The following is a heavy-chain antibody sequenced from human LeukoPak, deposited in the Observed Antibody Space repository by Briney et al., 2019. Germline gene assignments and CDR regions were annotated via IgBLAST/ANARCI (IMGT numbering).Heavy chain of an antibody. CDR1: GYTFTSYG. D-gene: IGHD3-3*01. J-gene: IGHJ3*02. CDR2: ISAYNGNT. Sequence: GASVKVSCEASGYTFTSYGISWVRQAPGQGLEWMGWISAYNGNTNYAQKLQGRVTMTTDTSTSTAYMELRSLRSDDTAVYYCARDQSPPITIFGVVTLGAFDIWGQGTMVTVSS. V-gene: IGHV1-18*01. CDR3: ARDQSPPITIFGVVTLGAFDI.